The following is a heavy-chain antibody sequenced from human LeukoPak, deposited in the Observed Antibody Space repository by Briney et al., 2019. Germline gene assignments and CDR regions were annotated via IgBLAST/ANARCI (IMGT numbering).Heavy chain of an antibody. CDR3: AASITPNAFDI. V-gene: IGHV3-48*03. J-gene: IGHJ3*02. D-gene: IGHD4-23*01. CDR2: ISSSGSTI. CDR1: GFTFSSYE. Sequence: PGGSLRLSCAASGFTFSSYEMNWVRQAPGKGLEWVSYISSSGSTIYYADSVKGRFTISRDIAKNSLYLQMNSLRAEDTAVYYCAASITPNAFDIWGQGTMVTVSS.